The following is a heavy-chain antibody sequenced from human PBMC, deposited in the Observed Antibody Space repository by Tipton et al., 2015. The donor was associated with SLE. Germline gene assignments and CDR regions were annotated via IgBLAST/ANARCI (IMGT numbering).Heavy chain of an antibody. CDR2: VYTTGSI. J-gene: IGHJ5*02. CDR1: GGSISNYY. Sequence: TLSLTCTVSGGSISNYYWTWIRQPAGKGLEWLGRVYTTGSITYNPSLKSRVTVSVDTSKNQFFLRLNSVTAADTAVYYCARSLSRKWTLDRWGQGTLVTVSS. CDR3: ARSLSRKWTLDR. V-gene: IGHV4-4*07. D-gene: IGHD1-26*01.